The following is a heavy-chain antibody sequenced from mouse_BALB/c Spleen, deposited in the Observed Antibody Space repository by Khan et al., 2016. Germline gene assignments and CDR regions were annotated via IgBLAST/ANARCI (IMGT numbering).Heavy chain of an antibody. D-gene: IGHD1-1*01. CDR2: ISHSGST. V-gene: IGHV3-8*02. J-gene: IGHJ4*01. CDR1: GDSITSGY. Sequence: EVQLVESGPSLVKLSQTLSLTCSVTGDSITSGYWNWIRKFPGNKLEYMGYISHSGSTSYNPSLKSRISITRDTSKNQYYLQLNSVTTEDTATYYCARYDDSTEVGGMDYWGQGTPATVSS. CDR3: ARYDDSTEVGGMDY.